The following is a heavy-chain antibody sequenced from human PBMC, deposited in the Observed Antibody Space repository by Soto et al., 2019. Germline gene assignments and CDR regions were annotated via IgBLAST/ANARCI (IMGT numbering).Heavy chain of an antibody. D-gene: IGHD3-16*01. Sequence: SETLSLTCAVYGGSFSGYDWTWIRQPPGTGLEWIGEINHSGSTNYNPSLKSRVTISVDTSKNQFSLKLTSVTAADTAVYYCARELAEEMATISLGYWGQGILVTVSS. CDR1: GGSFSGYD. V-gene: IGHV4-34*01. J-gene: IGHJ4*02. CDR3: ARELAEEMATISLGY. CDR2: INHSGST.